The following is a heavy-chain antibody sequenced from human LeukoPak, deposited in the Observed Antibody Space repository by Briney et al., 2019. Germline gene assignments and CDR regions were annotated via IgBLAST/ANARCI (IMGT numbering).Heavy chain of an antibody. V-gene: IGHV3-7*04. D-gene: IGHD6-19*01. Sequence: GGSLRLSCAASGFTFSSYWMGWVRQAPGKGLEWVANIKQDGSEKYCVGSVRGRFTISRDNAKNSLYLQMNSLRAEDTAVYYCARDEHQYFHASSGRFDYWGQGILVTVSS. J-gene: IGHJ4*02. CDR2: IKQDGSEK. CDR3: ARDEHQYFHASSGRFDY. CDR1: GFTFSSYW.